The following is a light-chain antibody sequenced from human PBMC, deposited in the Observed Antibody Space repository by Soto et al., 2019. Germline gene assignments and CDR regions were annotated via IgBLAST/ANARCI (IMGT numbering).Light chain of an antibody. CDR1: QSVISY. CDR3: QQHSHWPPWT. J-gene: IGKJ1*01. CDR2: GAS. Sequence: EIVLTQTPATRSLSPGERATRSCISSQSVISYLAWYQQKPGQAPSLLIHGASNRATGIPARFSGSGSGTDFTLTISNLEPEDFAVYYCQQHSHWPPWTFGQGTKVDIK. V-gene: IGKV3-11*01.